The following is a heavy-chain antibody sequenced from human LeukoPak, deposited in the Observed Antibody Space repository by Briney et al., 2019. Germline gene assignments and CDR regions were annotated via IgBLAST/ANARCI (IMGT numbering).Heavy chain of an antibody. V-gene: IGHV3-66*04. Sequence: GGSLRLSCAASGFTVSSNYMSWVRQAPGKGLEWVSVIYSDGSTYYADSVKGRFTISRDNSKNTLYLQMNSLRAEDTAVYYCASQYTAMVLKYDAFDIWGQGTMVTVSS. CDR1: GFTVSSNY. J-gene: IGHJ3*02. CDR2: IYSDGST. D-gene: IGHD5-18*01. CDR3: ASQYTAMVLKYDAFDI.